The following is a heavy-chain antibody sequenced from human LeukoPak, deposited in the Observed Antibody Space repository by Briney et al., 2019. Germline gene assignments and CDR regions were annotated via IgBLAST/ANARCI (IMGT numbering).Heavy chain of an antibody. Sequence: SETLSLTCTVSGGSISSYYWSWIRQTPEKGLECIGYIYYTGSTNYNPSLKSRVTISINTSKKQFSLNLSSVTAADTAVYYCARSSVGAVTDFWGQGTLVTVSS. CDR1: GGSISSYY. CDR3: ARSSVGAVTDF. CDR2: IYYTGST. V-gene: IGHV4-59*01. J-gene: IGHJ4*02. D-gene: IGHD3-16*01.